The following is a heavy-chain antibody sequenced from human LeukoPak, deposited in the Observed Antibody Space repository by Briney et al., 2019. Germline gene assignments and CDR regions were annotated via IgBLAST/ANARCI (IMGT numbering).Heavy chain of an antibody. J-gene: IGHJ4*02. CDR1: GFTFSSSA. V-gene: IGHV4-34*01. D-gene: IGHD6-19*01. CDR2: MNHSGST. Sequence: GSLRLSCAASGFTFSSSAMSWVRQAPGKGLEWIGEMNHSGSTNYNPSLKSRVTISVDTSKNQFSLKLSSVTAADTAVYYCARSVAANFDYWGQGTLVTVSS. CDR3: ARSVAANFDY.